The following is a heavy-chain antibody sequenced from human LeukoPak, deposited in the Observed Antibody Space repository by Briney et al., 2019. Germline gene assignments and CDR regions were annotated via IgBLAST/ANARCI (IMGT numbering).Heavy chain of an antibody. Sequence: PSETLSLTCTVSGGSISSYYWSWIRQPPGKGLEWIGYIYYSGSTNYNPSLKSRVTISVDTSKNQFSLKLSSVTAADTAVYYRARVFQGGEWLLGGLDYWGQGALVTVSS. CDR2: IYYSGST. D-gene: IGHD5-12*01. V-gene: IGHV4-59*01. J-gene: IGHJ4*02. CDR1: GGSISSYY. CDR3: ARVFQGGEWLLGGLDY.